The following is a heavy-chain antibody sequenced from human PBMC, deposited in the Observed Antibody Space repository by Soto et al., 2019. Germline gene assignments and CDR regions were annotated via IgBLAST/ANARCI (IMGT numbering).Heavy chain of an antibody. Sequence: QVQLQESGPGLVKPSGTLSLTCAVSGGSISSSNWWSWVRQPPGKGLEWIGEIYHSGSTNYNPSLKSRVTITVDKSKNQFSLKLSSVTAADTAVYYCARDGDIVLVPAAHYYYYGMDVWGQGTTVTVSS. J-gene: IGHJ6*02. V-gene: IGHV4-4*02. CDR1: GGSISSSNW. CDR2: IYHSGST. D-gene: IGHD2-2*01. CDR3: ARDGDIVLVPAAHYYYYGMDV.